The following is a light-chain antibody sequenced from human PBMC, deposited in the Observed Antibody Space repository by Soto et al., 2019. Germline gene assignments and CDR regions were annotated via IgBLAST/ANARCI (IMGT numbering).Light chain of an antibody. Sequence: IQMTQSPSSLSASVGDRVTITCQASQDISNYLNWYQQKPGKAPKLLIYDASNLASGVPSRFSGSGSGTEFTLTISSLQPDDFATFFCQQYRTYRRAFGQGTKVDIK. V-gene: IGKV1-33*01. CDR1: QDISNY. CDR2: DAS. CDR3: QQYRTYRRA. J-gene: IGKJ1*01.